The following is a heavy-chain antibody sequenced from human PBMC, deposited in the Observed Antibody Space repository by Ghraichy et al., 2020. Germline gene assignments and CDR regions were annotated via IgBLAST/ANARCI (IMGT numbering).Heavy chain of an antibody. CDR3: ARNVVGATNWFDP. CDR2: IWYDGSNK. CDR1: GFTFSSYG. J-gene: IGHJ5*02. V-gene: IGHV3-33*01. Sequence: GGSLRLSCAASGFTFSSYGMHWVRQAPGKGLEWVAVIWYDGSNKYYADSVKGRFTISRDNSKNTLYLQMNSLRAEDTAVYYCARNVVGATNWFDPWGQGTLVTVSS. D-gene: IGHD1-26*01.